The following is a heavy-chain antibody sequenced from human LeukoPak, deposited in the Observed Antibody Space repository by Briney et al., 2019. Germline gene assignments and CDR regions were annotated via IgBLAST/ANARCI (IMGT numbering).Heavy chain of an antibody. V-gene: IGHV1-69*04. CDR2: IIPILGIA. CDR3: ARVWTYYYGMDV. J-gene: IGHJ6*02. CDR1: GGTFSSYA. D-gene: IGHD3-10*01. Sequence: SVKVSCKASGGTFSSYAISWVRPAPGQGLEWMGRIIPILGIANYAQKFQGRVTITADKSTSTAYMELSSLRSEDTAVYYCARVWTYYYGMDVWGQGTTVTVSS.